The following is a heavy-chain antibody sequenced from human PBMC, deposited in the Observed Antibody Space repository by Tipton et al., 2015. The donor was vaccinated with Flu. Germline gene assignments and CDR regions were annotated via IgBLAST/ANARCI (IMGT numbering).Heavy chain of an antibody. J-gene: IGHJ5*02. V-gene: IGHV4-59*01. D-gene: IGHD6-13*01. CDR2: IYNSVKT. CDR1: GGSISGYY. Sequence: VKPSETLSLTCTVSGGSISGYYWSWIRQPPGKGLEWIGFIYNSVKTDYNPSLGSRVTISPDTSRNQFSLKLSSVTAADTAIYYCARGRVAAAGPGAGWFDPWGQGTLVTVSS. CDR3: ARGRVAAAGPGAGWFDP.